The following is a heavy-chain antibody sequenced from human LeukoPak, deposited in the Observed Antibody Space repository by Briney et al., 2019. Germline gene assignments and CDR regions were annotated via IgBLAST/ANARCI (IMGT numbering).Heavy chain of an antibody. V-gene: IGHV4-39*01. CDR1: GGSINSSSYY. D-gene: IGHD2-8*01. CDR2: IYYSGST. J-gene: IGHJ4*02. Sequence: SETLSLTCTVSGGSINSSSYYWGWIRQPPGKGLEWIGSIYYSGSTYFNPSLKSRVTISVDTSKNQFSLKLSSVTAADTAVYYSASPAFGQLTKHNFDYWGQGTLVTVSS. CDR3: ASPAFGQLTKHNFDY.